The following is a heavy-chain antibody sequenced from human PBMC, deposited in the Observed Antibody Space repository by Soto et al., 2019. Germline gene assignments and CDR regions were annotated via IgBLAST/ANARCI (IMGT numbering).Heavy chain of an antibody. J-gene: IGHJ4*02. CDR3: ARDSPPLHY. Sequence: QVQLVQSGAEVKKPGASVKVSCKASGYTFSNYGISWVRQAPGQGLEWMGWISAYNGNTKYAQMLQGRVTMTTDTSTCTAYMELRILRSDDTAVYYWARDSPPLHYWCQATLVTVSS. CDR2: ISAYNGNT. CDR1: GYTFSNYG. V-gene: IGHV1-18*01.